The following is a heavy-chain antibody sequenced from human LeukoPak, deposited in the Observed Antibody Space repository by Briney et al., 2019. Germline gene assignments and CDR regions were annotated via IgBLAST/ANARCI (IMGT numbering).Heavy chain of an antibody. D-gene: IGHD1-26*01. CDR2: INPSGST. CDR3: ARVTRSGSYYYYYGMDV. V-gene: IGHV4-34*01. Sequence: SETLSLTCAVFGGSFSGYFWSWICQPPGKGLEWIGEINPSGSTNYNPSLKSRVTISIDTSKNQFSLKLSSVTAADTAVYYCARVTRSGSYYYYYGMDVWGQGTTVTVSS. J-gene: IGHJ6*02. CDR1: GGSFSGYF.